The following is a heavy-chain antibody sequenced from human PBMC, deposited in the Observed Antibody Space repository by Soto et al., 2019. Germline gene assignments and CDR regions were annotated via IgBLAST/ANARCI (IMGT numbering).Heavy chain of an antibody. CDR3: ARTAGPTPFDP. D-gene: IGHD6-19*01. V-gene: IGHV1-3*01. J-gene: IGHJ5*02. Sequence: ASVKVSCKASGDTFTNYDIKWVRQATGQGLEWMGRITAGNGNTKYSQKFQGRLTITRDTSASTVYMELNNLRSEDTAVYYCARTAGPTPFDPWGQGTPVTVSS. CDR2: ITAGNGNT. CDR1: GDTFTNYD.